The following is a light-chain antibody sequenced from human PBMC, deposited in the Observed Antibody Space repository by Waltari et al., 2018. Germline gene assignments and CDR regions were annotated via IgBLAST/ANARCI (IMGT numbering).Light chain of an antibody. CDR1: QSVSSN. CDR2: GAS. CDR3: QQYYSPPLT. Sequence: DIVMTQSPATLSVPPGERANLSCRASQSVSSNLAWYPQKPGQAPRLRICGASTRATGIPARFSGSGSGTEFTLTISSLQSEDFAVYYCQQYYSPPLTFGQGTRLEI. V-gene: IGKV3-15*01. J-gene: IGKJ5*01.